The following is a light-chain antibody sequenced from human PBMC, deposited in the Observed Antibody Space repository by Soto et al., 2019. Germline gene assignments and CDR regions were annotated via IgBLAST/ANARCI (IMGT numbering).Light chain of an antibody. Sequence: EIVMTQSPATLSVSPGERATLSCRASQSVSNNLAWYQQKPGQAPRLLIYGASTRATGIPARFSGSGSGTEFTLTISSRQSEDVAVYYWQQYNNWPPTFGQGTKVEIK. J-gene: IGKJ1*01. CDR1: QSVSNN. V-gene: IGKV3-15*01. CDR2: GAS. CDR3: QQYNNWPPT.